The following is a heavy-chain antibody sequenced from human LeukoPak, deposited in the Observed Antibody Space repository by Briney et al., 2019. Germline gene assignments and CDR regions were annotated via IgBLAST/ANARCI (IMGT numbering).Heavy chain of an antibody. J-gene: IGHJ3*02. CDR3: ARGTRRGLRYFDWARGDAFDI. V-gene: IGHV4-34*01. CDR2: INHSGST. CDR1: GGSFSGYY. Sequence: SETLSLTCAVYGGSFSGYYWSWIRQPPGKGLEWIGEINHSGSTNYNPSLKSRVTISVDTSKNQFSLKLSSVTAADTAVYYCARGTRRGLRYFDWARGDAFDIWGQGTMVTVSS. D-gene: IGHD3-9*01.